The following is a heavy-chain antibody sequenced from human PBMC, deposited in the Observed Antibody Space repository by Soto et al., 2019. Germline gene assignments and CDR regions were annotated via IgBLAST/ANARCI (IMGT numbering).Heavy chain of an antibody. CDR2: IYGDDDK. Sequence: QITLKESGPTLVKPTQTLTLTCSVSGFALSAIGVGVGWIRQTPGKALEWLALIYGDDDKRYSPSLKSRLTITKDTSKNQVVLTMTNMDTVDTATYYCAHGTYTLFGVVIGTLWFDYWGQGTLVAVSS. V-gene: IGHV2-5*02. D-gene: IGHD3-3*01. CDR1: GFALSAIGVG. CDR3: AHGTYTLFGVVIGTLWFDY. J-gene: IGHJ4*02.